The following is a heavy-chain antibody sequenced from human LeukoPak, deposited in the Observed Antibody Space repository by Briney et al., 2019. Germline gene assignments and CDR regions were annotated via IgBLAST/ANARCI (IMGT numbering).Heavy chain of an antibody. D-gene: IGHD5-12*01. J-gene: IGHJ6*02. CDR3: AKSVATISYYYGMDV. CDR1: GFTFSSYA. Sequence: GGSLRLSCAASGFTFSSYALSWVRQAPGKGLEWVSAISGSGGSTDYADSVKGRFTISRDNSKNTLYLQMNSLRAEDTAVYYCAKSVATISYYYGMDVWGQGTTVTVSS. CDR2: ISGSGGST. V-gene: IGHV3-23*01.